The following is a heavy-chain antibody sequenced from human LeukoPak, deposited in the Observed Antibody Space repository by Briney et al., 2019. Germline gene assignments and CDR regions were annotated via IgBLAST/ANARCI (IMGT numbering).Heavy chain of an antibody. J-gene: IGHJ5*02. CDR1: GYTFTGYY. CDR3: AREGVGSSSWYNFDP. CDR2: INPNSGGT. D-gene: IGHD6-13*01. Sequence: GASVKVSCKASGYTFTGYYMHWVRQAPGQGLEWMGWINPNSGGTNYAQKFQGRVTMTRDTSISAVYMELGRLRSDDTAVYYCAREGVGSSSWYNFDPWGQGTLVTVSS. V-gene: IGHV1-2*02.